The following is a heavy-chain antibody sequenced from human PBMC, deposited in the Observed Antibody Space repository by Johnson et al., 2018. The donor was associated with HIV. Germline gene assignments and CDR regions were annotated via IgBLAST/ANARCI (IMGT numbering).Heavy chain of an antibody. D-gene: IGHD3-10*01. Sequence: QMLLVESGGGVVQPGRSLRLSCAASGFTFSSYAMHWVRQAPGKGLEWVAVISYDGSNKYYADSVKGRFTISRDNSKNTLYLQMNSLRAEDTAVYYCATELLRTEHDVFDIWGQGTMFIVSS. J-gene: IGHJ3*02. V-gene: IGHV3-30-3*01. CDR3: ATELLRTEHDVFDI. CDR1: GFTFSSYA. CDR2: ISYDGSNK.